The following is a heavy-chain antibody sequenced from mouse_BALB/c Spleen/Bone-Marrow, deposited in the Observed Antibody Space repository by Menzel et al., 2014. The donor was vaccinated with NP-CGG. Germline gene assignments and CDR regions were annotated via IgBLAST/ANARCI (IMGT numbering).Heavy chain of an antibody. V-gene: IGHV1-31*01. J-gene: IGHJ3*01. CDR3: ARKGNYGWFAY. D-gene: IGHD2-1*01. CDR2: INPYNGAT. Sequence: EVKLMESGPELAKPGASVKISCKASGYSFTAYYIHWVKQSHVKSLEWIGRINPYNGATSYNQNFKDKASLTVDKSSSTAYMELHSLTSEDSAVYYCARKGNYGWFAYWGQGTLVTVSA. CDR1: GYSFTAYY.